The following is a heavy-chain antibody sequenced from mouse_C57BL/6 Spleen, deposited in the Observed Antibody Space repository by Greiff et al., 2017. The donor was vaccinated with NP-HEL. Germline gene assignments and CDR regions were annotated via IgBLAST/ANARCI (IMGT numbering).Heavy chain of an antibody. Sequence: QVQLQQSGPELVKPGASVKISCKASGYAFSSSWMNWVKQRPGKGLEWIGRIYPGDGDTNYNGKFKGKATLTADKSSSTAYMQLSSLTSEDSAVYFCARQLRLSLDYWGQGTSVTVSS. J-gene: IGHJ4*01. CDR1: GYAFSSSW. CDR2: IYPGDGDT. D-gene: IGHD3-2*02. V-gene: IGHV1-82*01. CDR3: ARQLRLSLDY.